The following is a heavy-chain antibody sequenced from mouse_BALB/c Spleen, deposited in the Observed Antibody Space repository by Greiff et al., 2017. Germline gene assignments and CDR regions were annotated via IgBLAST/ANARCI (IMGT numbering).Heavy chain of an antibody. CDR1: GFTFSDYG. D-gene: IGHD1-1*01. V-gene: IGHV5-15*02. J-gene: IGHJ3*01. Sequence: EVNVVESGGGLVQPGGSRKLSCAASGFTFSDYGMAWVRQAPGKGPEWVAFISNLAYSIYYADTVTGRFTISRENAKNTLYLEMSSLRSEDTAMYYCARDESVLRSQPLFAYWGQGTLVTVSA. CDR3: ARDESVLRSQPLFAY. CDR2: ISNLAYSI.